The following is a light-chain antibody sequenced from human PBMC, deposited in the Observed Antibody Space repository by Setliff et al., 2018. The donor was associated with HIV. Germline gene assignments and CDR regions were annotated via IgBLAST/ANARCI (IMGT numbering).Light chain of an antibody. CDR3: SSYTSRNTYV. CDR2: EVN. J-gene: IGLJ1*01. Sequence: QSALTQPASVSGSPGQSITISCTGTSSDVGGYKYVYWYQQHPGKAPKLMIYEVNNRPSGISIRFSGSKSGNTASLTISGLQAEDEADYYCSSYTSRNTYVFGTGTKVTVL. V-gene: IGLV2-14*01. CDR1: SSDVGGYKY.